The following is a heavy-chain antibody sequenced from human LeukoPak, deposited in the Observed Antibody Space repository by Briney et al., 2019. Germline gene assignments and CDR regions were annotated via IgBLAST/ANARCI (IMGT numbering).Heavy chain of an antibody. CDR3: AKPVDYYDSSGYDY. Sequence: GGSLRLSCAASGFTFSSYGMHWVRQAPGKGLEWVAVISYDGSNKYYADSVKGRFTISRDNSKNTLYLQMNSLRAEDTAVYYCAKPVDYYDSSGYDYWGQGTLVTVSS. J-gene: IGHJ4*02. V-gene: IGHV3-30*18. CDR2: ISYDGSNK. CDR1: GFTFSSYG. D-gene: IGHD3-22*01.